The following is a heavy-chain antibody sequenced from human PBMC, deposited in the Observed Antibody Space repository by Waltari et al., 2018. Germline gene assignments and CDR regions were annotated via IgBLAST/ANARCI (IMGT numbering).Heavy chain of an antibody. D-gene: IGHD6-6*01. CDR1: GGTFSSYA. V-gene: IGHV1-69*04. CDR3: ATISLFEYSSSSGGGYFDY. Sequence: QVQLVQSGPEVKKPGSSVKVYCKASGGTFSSYAISWVRQAPGQGLEWMGGIIPILGIANYAQKFQGRVTITADESTSTAYMELSSLRSEDTAVYYCATISLFEYSSSSGGGYFDYWGQGTLVTVSS. J-gene: IGHJ4*02. CDR2: IIPILGIA.